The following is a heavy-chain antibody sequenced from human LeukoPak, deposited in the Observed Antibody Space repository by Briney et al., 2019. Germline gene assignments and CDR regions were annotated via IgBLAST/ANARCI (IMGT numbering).Heavy chain of an antibody. CDR2: ISGSVSTI. J-gene: IGHJ5*01. Sequence: GGSLRLSCAASGFIFSGFDMGWIRHAPGNGREWITYISGSVSTIYYAYSVKGRVNISRENAKNSLYLQMDSPRAEDTAIYYCARDRWFEQWMGRGTWLDSWGQGTLVTVSS. CDR3: ARDRWFEQWMGRGTWLDS. CDR1: GFIFSGFD. V-gene: IGHV3-11*01. D-gene: IGHD6-19*01.